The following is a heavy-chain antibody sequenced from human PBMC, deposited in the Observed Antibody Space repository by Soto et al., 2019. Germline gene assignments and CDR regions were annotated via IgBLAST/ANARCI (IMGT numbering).Heavy chain of an antibody. V-gene: IGHV3-48*02. J-gene: IGHJ3*02. CDR2: ISSSSSTI. D-gene: IGHD2-21*01. CDR1: GFTFSSYS. Sequence: VGALRLSCAASGFTFSSYSMNWVRQAPGKGLEWVSYISSSSSTIYYADSVKGRFTISRENAKNSLYLQMNSLRDEDTAVYYCAKSHTFDIWGQGTMVNVSS. CDR3: AKSHTFDI.